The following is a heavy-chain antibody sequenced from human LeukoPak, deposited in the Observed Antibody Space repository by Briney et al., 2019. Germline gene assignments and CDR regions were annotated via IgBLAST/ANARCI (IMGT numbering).Heavy chain of an antibody. CDR1: GGPFSHYY. CDR3: ARGGRWESYSAFDI. CDR2: ITHTRRT. V-gene: IGHV4-34*01. J-gene: IGHJ3*02. Sequence: SETLSLTCAVSGGPFSHYYWNWIRQSPGKGLEWIGEITHTRRTNYNPVLRSRVTISVDTSRNQFSLKLRSMTAADTAVYYCARGGRWESYSAFDIWGQGTTVSVS. D-gene: IGHD1-26*01.